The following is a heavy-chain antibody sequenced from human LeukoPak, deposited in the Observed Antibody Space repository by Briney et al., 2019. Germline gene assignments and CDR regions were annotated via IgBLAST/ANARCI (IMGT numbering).Heavy chain of an antibody. J-gene: IGHJ2*01. D-gene: IGHD6-19*01. V-gene: IGHV1-69*13. CDR3: ARGYSSGWYKTGDWYFDL. CDR1: GGTFSSCA. Sequence: ASVKLSCTASGGTFSSCAISWVRQAPGQGLELMGGFIPIFGTANYAQKVQGRGTITADESTSTAYMELSSLRSEDTAMYYCARGYSSGWYKTGDWYFDLWGRGTLVTVSS. CDR2: FIPIFGTA.